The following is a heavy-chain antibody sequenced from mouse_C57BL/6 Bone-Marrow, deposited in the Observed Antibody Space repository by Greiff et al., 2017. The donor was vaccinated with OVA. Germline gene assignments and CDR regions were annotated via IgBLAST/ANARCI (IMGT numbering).Heavy chain of an antibody. CDR1: GYTFTEYT. CDR3: ARHEGGIYYDYGAWFAY. Sequence: QVQLQQSGAELVKPGASVKLSCKASGYTFTEYTIHWVKQRSGQGLEWIGWFYPGSGSIKYNEKFKDKATLTADKSSSTVYMELSRLTSEDSAVYVCARHEGGIYYDYGAWFAYWGQGTLVTVSA. CDR2: FYPGSGSI. V-gene: IGHV1-62-2*01. J-gene: IGHJ3*01. D-gene: IGHD2-4*01.